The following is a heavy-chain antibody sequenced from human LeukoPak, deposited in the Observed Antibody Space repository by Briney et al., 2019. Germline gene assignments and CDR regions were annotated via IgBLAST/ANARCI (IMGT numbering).Heavy chain of an antibody. V-gene: IGHV3-74*01. Sequence: PGGPLRLSCAASGFTFSNYWMHWVRQVPGKGLVWVSRINDDGSATFYADSVKGRFTISRDNSKNTLFLQINSLRAEDTAVYYCAREILAPGKTHDYWGQGTLVTVSS. J-gene: IGHJ4*02. CDR1: GFTFSNYW. CDR2: INDDGSAT. CDR3: AREILAPGKTHDY.